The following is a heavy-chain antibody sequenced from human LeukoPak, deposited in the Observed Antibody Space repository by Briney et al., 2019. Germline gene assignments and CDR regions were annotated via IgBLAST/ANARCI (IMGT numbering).Heavy chain of an antibody. CDR2: ISGSGSTI. CDR3: AREGITIFGVANSNWFDP. V-gene: IGHV3-11*01. J-gene: IGHJ5*02. CDR1: GFTFNNYW. Sequence: GGSLRLSCAASGFTFNNYWMMWIRQAPGKGLEWVSYISGSGSTIYYAASVRGRFTISRDNAKNSLYLQMNSLRAEDTAIYYCAREGITIFGVANSNWFDPWGQGTLVTVSS. D-gene: IGHD3-3*01.